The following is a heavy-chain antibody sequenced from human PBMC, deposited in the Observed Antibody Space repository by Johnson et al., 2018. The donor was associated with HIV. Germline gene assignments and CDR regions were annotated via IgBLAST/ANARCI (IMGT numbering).Heavy chain of an antibody. Sequence: VWLVESGGGVVQPGGSLRLSCAASGFTFSSYDMHWVRQAPGKGLEWVANIKQDGSEKYYVDSVKGRFSISRDNAKKSLWLRMNSLRAEDTAVYYCAKGGPDALDFWGQGTMVTVSS. J-gene: IGHJ3*01. D-gene: IGHD1-26*01. CDR1: GFTFSSYD. CDR3: AKGGPDALDF. CDR2: IKQDGSEK. V-gene: IGHV3-7*03.